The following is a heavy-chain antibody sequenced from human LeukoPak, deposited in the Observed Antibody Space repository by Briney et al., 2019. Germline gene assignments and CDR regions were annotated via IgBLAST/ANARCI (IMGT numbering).Heavy chain of an antibody. CDR1: GYTFTTYS. CDR2: INPSGGST. Sequence: ASVKVSCKASGYTFTTYSMHWVRQAPGQGLEWMGIINPSGGSTSYAQKFQGRVTMTRDTSTSTVYMELSSLRSEDTAVYYCARVATMIVVVNYFDYWGQGTPVTVSS. J-gene: IGHJ4*02. D-gene: IGHD3-22*01. CDR3: ARVATMIVVVNYFDY. V-gene: IGHV1-46*01.